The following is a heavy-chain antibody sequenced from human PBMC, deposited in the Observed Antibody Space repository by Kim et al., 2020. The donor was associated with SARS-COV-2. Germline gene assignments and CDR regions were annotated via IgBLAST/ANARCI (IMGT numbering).Heavy chain of an antibody. CDR2: ISGSGGST. J-gene: IGHJ6*02. D-gene: IGHD2-2*01. CDR1: GFTFSSYA. Sequence: GGSLRLSCAASGFTFSSYAMSWVRQAPGKGLEWVSAISGSGGSTYYADSVKGRFTISRDNSKNTLYLQMNSLRAEDTAVYYCARSHLYCSSTNCPKSSYYYYGIDVWGQGTPVTVSS. CDR3: ARSHLYCSSTNCPKSSYYYYGIDV. V-gene: IGHV3-23*01.